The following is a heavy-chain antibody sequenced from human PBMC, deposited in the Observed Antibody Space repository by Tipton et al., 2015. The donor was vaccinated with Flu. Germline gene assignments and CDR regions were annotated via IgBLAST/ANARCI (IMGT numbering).Heavy chain of an antibody. J-gene: IGHJ5*02. V-gene: IGHV4-39*07. CDR1: GDSISSNTYY. CDR3: ARACGSGGNRWFDP. D-gene: IGHD2-15*01. Sequence: TLSLTCTASGDSISSNTYYWGWIRQPPGKGLEWIGTTYYTGRTYYNPSLKSRLTISIDTSKNQFSLKLTSVTAADTAMYYCARACGSGGNRWFDPWGQGALVTVSS. CDR2: TYYTGRT.